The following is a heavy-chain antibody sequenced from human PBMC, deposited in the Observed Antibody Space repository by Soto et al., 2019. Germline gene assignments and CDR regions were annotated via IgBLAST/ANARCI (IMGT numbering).Heavy chain of an antibody. CDR1: GFTFSNYV. V-gene: IGHV3-23*01. CDR3: ARHQTVTSWHEAFDP. CDR2: IGSSDGKT. J-gene: IGHJ4*01. D-gene: IGHD4-17*01. Sequence: EVQLLESGGGSVQPGGSLRLSCAASGFTFSNYVMSWVRQAPGKGLEWVSSIGSSDGKTYYADFLRGRFTISRDNSQNTIYLQTNSLNGQDTSLYYSARHQTVTSWHEAFDPWGQGTLVTVSS.